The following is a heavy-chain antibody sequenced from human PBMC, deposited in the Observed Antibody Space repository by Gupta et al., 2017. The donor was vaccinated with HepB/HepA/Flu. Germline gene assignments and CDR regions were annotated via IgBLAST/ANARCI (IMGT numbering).Heavy chain of an antibody. CDR3: STETRRVVGDAFAI. V-gene: IGHV1-69*04. J-gene: IGHJ3*02. CDR2: IIPILGIE. D-gene: IGHD3-22*01. CDR1: GGTFSSYA. Sequence: QVQLVQSGAEVKTPGSSVKVSCKASGGTFSSYAISWVRQAPGQGLEWMGRIIPILGIENYEQKGQCRVTITAEKSTSTASMYLGSMGSEETAVYYCSTETRRVVGDAFAIGCQVTMVTDYS.